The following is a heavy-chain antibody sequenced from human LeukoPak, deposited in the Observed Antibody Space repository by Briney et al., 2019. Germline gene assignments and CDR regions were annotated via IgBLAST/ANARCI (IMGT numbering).Heavy chain of an antibody. CDR1: GFTFDDYA. J-gene: IGHJ6*02. CDR2: ISWNSGTK. Sequence: QPGGSLRLSCAASGFTFDDYAMHWVRQAPGKGLEWVSGISWNSGTKGYADSVKGRFTISRDNAKNSLYLQMNSLRGEDAALYYCAVLHYYAMDVWGQGTTVTVSS. CDR3: AVLHYYAMDV. D-gene: IGHD2-8*01. V-gene: IGHV3-9*01.